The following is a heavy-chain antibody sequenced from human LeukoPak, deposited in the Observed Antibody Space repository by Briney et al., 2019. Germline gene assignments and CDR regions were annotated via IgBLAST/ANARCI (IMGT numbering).Heavy chain of an antibody. V-gene: IGHV4-34*01. CDR3: ARGGRVIFGVVIMPFDP. D-gene: IGHD3-3*02. Sequence: GSLRLSCAASGFTFSSYAMSWIRQPPGKGLEWIGEINHSGSTNYNPSLKSRVTISVDTSKNQFSLKLSSVTAADTAVYYCARGGRVIFGVVIMPFDPWGQGTLVTVSS. J-gene: IGHJ5*02. CDR1: GFTFSSYA. CDR2: INHSGST.